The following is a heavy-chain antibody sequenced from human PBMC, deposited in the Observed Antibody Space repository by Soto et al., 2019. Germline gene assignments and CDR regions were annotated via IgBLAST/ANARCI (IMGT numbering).Heavy chain of an antibody. CDR1: GGSISSSSYY. CDR2: IYYSGST. J-gene: IGHJ4*02. Sequence: SETLSLTCTVSGGSISSSSYYWGWIRQPPGKGLEWIGSIYYSGSTYYNPSLKSRVTISVDTSKNQFSLKLSSVTAADTAVYYCARPAVAGTTEFDYWGQGTLVTVSS. V-gene: IGHV4-39*01. D-gene: IGHD6-19*01. CDR3: ARPAVAGTTEFDY.